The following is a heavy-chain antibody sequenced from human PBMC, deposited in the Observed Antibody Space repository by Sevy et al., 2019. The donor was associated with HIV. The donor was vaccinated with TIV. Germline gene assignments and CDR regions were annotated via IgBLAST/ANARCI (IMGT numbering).Heavy chain of an antibody. Sequence: GGSQRLSCAASGFTFSKYSMSWVRQPPGKGLEWVSTLSFGCGEINHADSVKGRFTISRDNSKNSLYLQMNNLRAEDTAVYYCAREGCTKPHDYWGQGTLVTVSS. D-gene: IGHD2-8*01. J-gene: IGHJ4*02. CDR2: LSFGCGEI. CDR3: AREGCTKPHDY. CDR1: GFTFSKYS. V-gene: IGHV3-23*01.